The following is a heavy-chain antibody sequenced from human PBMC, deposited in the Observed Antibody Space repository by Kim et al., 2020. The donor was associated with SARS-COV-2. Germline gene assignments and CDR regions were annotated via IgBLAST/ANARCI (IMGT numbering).Heavy chain of an antibody. CDR1: GLSFSDYY. D-gene: IGHD3-10*01. Sequence: GGSLRLSCAASGLSFSDYYMSWIRQAPGKGLEFLSYITTSTAYYADSVKGRFTISRDNAKNSLYLQMNSLRAEDTALYYCARGYSMVREWGQGTLVTVSS. CDR3: ARGYSMVRE. V-gene: IGHV3-11*01. CDR2: ITTSTA. J-gene: IGHJ4*02.